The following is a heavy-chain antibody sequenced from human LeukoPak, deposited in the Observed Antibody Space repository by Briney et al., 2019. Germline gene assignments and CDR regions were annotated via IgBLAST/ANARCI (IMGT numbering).Heavy chain of an antibody. Sequence: PGGSLRLSCAASGFTFSDHYMSWIRQAPGKGLEWVSYISSSGSTIYYADSVKGRFTISRDNAKNSLYLQMNSLRAEDTAVYYCARDVSNYDFWSGYSDYWGQGTLVTVSS. CDR2: ISSSGSTI. J-gene: IGHJ4*02. CDR1: GFTFSDHY. V-gene: IGHV3-11*04. D-gene: IGHD3-3*01. CDR3: ARDVSNYDFWSGYSDY.